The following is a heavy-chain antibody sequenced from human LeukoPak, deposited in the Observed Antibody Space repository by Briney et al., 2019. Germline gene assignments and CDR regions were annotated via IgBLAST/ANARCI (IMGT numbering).Heavy chain of an antibody. CDR3: ARHNDYASLMDV. V-gene: IGHV4-39*01. CDR2: ISYSGIT. J-gene: IGHJ6*02. D-gene: IGHD2-2*01. CDR1: GVSVTTSGYY. Sequence: SETLSLTCTVFGVSVTTSGYYGAWIRQPLGRGLEWIGSISYSGITYYKPSLRGRVTISGDMAKNQFSLKLSSVTAADTAVYYCARHNDYASLMDVWGQGTTVTVSS.